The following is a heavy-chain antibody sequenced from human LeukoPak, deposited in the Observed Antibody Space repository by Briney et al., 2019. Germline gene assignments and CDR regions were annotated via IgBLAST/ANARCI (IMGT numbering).Heavy chain of an antibody. V-gene: IGHV4-59*01. D-gene: IGHD3-3*01. Sequence: PSETLSLTCTVSGGSISSYYWCWIRQPPGKGLEWIGYIYYSGSTNYNPSLKSRVTISVDTSKNQFSLKLSSVTAADTAVYYCARGPIFGVVTTWGQGTLVTVSS. CDR3: ARGPIFGVVTT. J-gene: IGHJ4*02. CDR1: GGSISSYY. CDR2: IYYSGST.